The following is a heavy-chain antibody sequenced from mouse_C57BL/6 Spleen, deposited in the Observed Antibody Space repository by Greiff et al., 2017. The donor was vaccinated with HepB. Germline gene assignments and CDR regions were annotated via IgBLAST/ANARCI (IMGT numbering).Heavy chain of an antibody. Sequence: QVQLQQSGAELVRPGASVTLSCKASGYTFTDYEMHWVKQTPVHGLEWIGAIDPETGGTAYNQKFKGKAILTADKSSSTAYMELRSLTSADSAVYYCTREFYDGYLDYWGQGTTLTVSS. CDR1: GYTFTDYE. J-gene: IGHJ2*01. D-gene: IGHD2-3*01. V-gene: IGHV1-15*01. CDR2: IDPETGGT. CDR3: TREFYDGYLDY.